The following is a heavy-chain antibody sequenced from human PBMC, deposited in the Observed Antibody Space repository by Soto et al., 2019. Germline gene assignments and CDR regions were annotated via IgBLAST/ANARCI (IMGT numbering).Heavy chain of an antibody. CDR1: GGTFNNYA. Sequence: QEQLLQSGAEVRKPGSSVKVSCKASGGTFNNYAVSWVRQAPGQGLEWMGGIIPMFETVNYAQRFQGRLTIAADESTSTAYMELTSLTSADTAIYFCVRGLRTGNYGMDVWGQGTTVTVSS. CDR2: IIPMFETV. J-gene: IGHJ6*02. V-gene: IGHV1-69*01. CDR3: VRGLRTGNYGMDV. D-gene: IGHD2-15*01.